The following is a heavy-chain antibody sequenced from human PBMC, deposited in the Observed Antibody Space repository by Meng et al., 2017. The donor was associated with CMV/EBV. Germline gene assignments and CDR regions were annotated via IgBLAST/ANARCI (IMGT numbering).Heavy chain of an antibody. D-gene: IGHD1-26*01. CDR1: GYTFSDYY. CDR3: ARAGGSGSYNFDY. Sequence: KASGYTFSDYYMHWVRQAPGQGLEWMGGIIPIFGTANYAQKFQGRVTITTDESTSTAYMELSSLRSEDTAVYYCARAGGSGSYNFDYWGQGTLVTVSS. V-gene: IGHV1-69*05. CDR2: IIPIFGTA. J-gene: IGHJ4*02.